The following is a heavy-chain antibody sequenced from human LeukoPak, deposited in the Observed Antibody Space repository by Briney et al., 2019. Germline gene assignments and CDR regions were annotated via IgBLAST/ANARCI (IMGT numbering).Heavy chain of an antibody. Sequence: GGSLRLSCAASGFTFSSYSMDWVRQAPGKGVEGVSSISSSSSYIYYADSVKGRFTISRDNAKNSLYLQMNSLRAEDTAVYYCARVHDSSGHFDYWGQGTLVTVSS. CDR2: ISSSSSYI. J-gene: IGHJ4*02. CDR1: GFTFSSYS. V-gene: IGHV3-21*01. CDR3: ARVHDSSGHFDY. D-gene: IGHD3-22*01.